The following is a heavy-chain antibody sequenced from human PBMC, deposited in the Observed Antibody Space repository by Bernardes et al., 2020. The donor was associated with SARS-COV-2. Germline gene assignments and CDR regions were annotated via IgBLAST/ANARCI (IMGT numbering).Heavy chain of an antibody. CDR1: GGSFSGYY. V-gene: IGHV4-34*01. D-gene: IGHD3-16*02. Sequence: SETLSLTCAVYGGSFSGYYWSWIRQPPGKGLEWIGEINHSGSTNYNPSLKSRVTISVDTSKNQFSLKLISVTAADTAVYFCARVAGRNGGWYRGYHFDYWGQGIPVTVSS. CDR3: ARVAGRNGGWYRGYHFDY. J-gene: IGHJ4*01. CDR2: INHSGST.